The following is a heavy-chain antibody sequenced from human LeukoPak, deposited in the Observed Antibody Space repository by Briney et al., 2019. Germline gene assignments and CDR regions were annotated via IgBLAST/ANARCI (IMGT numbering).Heavy chain of an antibody. D-gene: IGHD4-23*01. Sequence: SETLSLNCGVSGGSINSGHWWSWVRQTPGKGLEWIGEIYVSETTNYNPSLQSRVTISMDKSNNQMSLRLNSLTAADTAVYYCARHVLVRGNRGFDYWGQGALVTVSS. CDR1: GGSINSGHW. CDR3: ARHVLVRGNRGFDY. CDR2: IYVSETT. J-gene: IGHJ4*02. V-gene: IGHV4-4*02.